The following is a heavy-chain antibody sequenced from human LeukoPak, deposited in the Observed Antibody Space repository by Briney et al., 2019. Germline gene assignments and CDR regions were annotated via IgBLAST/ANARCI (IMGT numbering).Heavy chain of an antibody. CDR2: INHSGST. CDR1: NGSFSGHY. Sequence: SETLSLTCAVYNGSFSGHYWSWIRQPPGKGLEWIGEINHSGSTNYNPSLKSRVTISVDTSKNQFSLNLRSVTAADTVVYYCARIEGYCSRASCYTWDYFDYWGQGTLVTVSS. CDR3: ARIEGYCSRASCYTWDYFDY. V-gene: IGHV4-34*01. J-gene: IGHJ4*02. D-gene: IGHD2-2*02.